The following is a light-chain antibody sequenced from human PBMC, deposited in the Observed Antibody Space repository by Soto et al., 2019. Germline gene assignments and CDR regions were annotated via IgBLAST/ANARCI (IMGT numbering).Light chain of an antibody. J-gene: IGLJ1*01. CDR1: SSDVGGYNY. CDR2: EVT. V-gene: IGLV2-14*01. CDR3: SSYTPSGTGV. Sequence: QSALTQPASVSGSPGQSITISCTGTSSDVGGYNYVSWYQHHPGKAPQLVIYEVTNRPSGVSNRFSGSKSGNTASLTISGLEAEDEADYYGSSYTPSGTGVFGTGTKLTVL.